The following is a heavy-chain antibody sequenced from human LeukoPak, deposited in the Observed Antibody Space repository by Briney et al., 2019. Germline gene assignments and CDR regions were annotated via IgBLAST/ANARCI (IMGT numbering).Heavy chain of an antibody. D-gene: IGHD3-16*01. J-gene: IGHJ3*02. CDR1: GGSISSSNW. CDR3: ARDWGTPGRRVTSDAFDI. CDR2: IYHSGST. V-gene: IGHV4-4*02. Sequence: SGTLSLTCAVSGGSISSSNWWSWVRQPPGKGLEWIGEIYHSGSTNYNPSLKSRVTISVDKSKNQFSLKLSSVTAADTAVYYCARDWGTPGRRVTSDAFDIWGQGTMVTVSS.